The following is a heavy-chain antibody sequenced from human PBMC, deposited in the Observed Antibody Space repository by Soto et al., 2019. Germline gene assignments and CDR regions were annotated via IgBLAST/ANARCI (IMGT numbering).Heavy chain of an antibody. CDR2: ISGSGGST. D-gene: IGHD4-4*01. V-gene: IGHV3-23*01. CDR1: GFTFSSYA. J-gene: IGHJ6*02. Sequence: GGSLRLSCAASGFTFSSYAMSWVRQAPGKGLEWVSAISGSGGSTYYADSVKGRFTISRDNSKNTLYLQMNSLRAEDTAVYYCAKGTVNTWVGYYYYGMDVWGQGTTVTVSS. CDR3: AKGTVNTWVGYYYYGMDV.